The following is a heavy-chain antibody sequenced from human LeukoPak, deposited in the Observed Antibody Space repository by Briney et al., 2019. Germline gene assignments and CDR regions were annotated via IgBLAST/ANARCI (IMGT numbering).Heavy chain of an antibody. D-gene: IGHD3-16*02. CDR2: ISGSGGST. V-gene: IGHV3-23*01. Sequence: GGSLRLSCVASGFTFSSYAMSWVRQAPGKGLEWVSAISGSGGSTYYADSVKGRFTITRDNSKNTLYLQMNSLRAEDTAVYYCAKGPIVPLYYYYGMDVWGQGTTVTVSS. J-gene: IGHJ6*02. CDR1: GFTFSSYA. CDR3: AKGPIVPLYYYYGMDV.